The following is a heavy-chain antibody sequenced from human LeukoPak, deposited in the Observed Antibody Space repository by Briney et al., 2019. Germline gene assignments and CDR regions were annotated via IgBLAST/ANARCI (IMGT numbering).Heavy chain of an antibody. D-gene: IGHD1-1*01. CDR2: ISWNSGSI. CDR1: GFTFDDYA. Sequence: PGRSLRLSCAASGFTFDDYAMHWVRQAPGKGLEWVSGISWNSGSIGYADSVKGRFTISRDNAKNSLYLQMNSLRAEDTALYYCAKDFSSLIRTTPFDYWGQGTLVTVPS. J-gene: IGHJ4*02. CDR3: AKDFSSLIRTTPFDY. V-gene: IGHV3-9*01.